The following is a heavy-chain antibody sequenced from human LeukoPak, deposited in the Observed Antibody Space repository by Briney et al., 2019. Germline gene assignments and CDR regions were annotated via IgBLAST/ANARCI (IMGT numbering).Heavy chain of an antibody. CDR2: IIPIFGTA. V-gene: IGHV1-69*05. CDR3: ARARIAARFYYYYYMDV. CDR1: GYTFTSYG. D-gene: IGHD6-6*01. Sequence: SVKVSCKASGYTFTSYGISWVRQAPGQGLEWMGGIIPIFGTANYAQKFQGRVTITTDKSTSTAYMELSSLRSEDTAVYYCARARIAARFYYYYYMDVWGKGTTVTVSS. J-gene: IGHJ6*03.